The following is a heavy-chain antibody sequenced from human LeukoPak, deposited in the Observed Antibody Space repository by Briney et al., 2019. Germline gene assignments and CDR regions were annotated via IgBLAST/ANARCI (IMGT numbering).Heavy chain of an antibody. V-gene: IGHV5-51*01. D-gene: IGHD3-22*01. J-gene: IGHJ6*02. Sequence: GESLKISCKGSGYSFTSYWIGWVRQMPGKGLEWMGIIYPGDSDTRYSPSFQGQVTISADKSISTAYLQWSSLKASDTAMYYCARRVYHDSSGYYYGGGYYYYGMDVWGQGTTVTVSS. CDR2: IYPGDSDT. CDR1: GYSFTSYW. CDR3: ARRVYHDSSGYYYGGGYYYYGMDV.